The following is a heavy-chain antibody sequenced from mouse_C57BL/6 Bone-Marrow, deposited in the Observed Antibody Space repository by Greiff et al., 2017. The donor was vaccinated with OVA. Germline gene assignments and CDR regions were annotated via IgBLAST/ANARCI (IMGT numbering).Heavy chain of an antibody. CDR2: IDPANGNT. V-gene: IGHV14-3*01. CDR1: GFNIKNTY. Sequence: VQLQQSVAELVRPGASVKLSCTASGFNIKNTYMHWVKQRPEQGLEWIGRIDPANGNTNYAPKFQGTATITADTSSHTAYLQLSSLTSEDTAIYYCASRNGSYGYFDVWGTGTTVTVSS. CDR3: ASRNGSYGYFDV. J-gene: IGHJ1*03. D-gene: IGHD2-2*01.